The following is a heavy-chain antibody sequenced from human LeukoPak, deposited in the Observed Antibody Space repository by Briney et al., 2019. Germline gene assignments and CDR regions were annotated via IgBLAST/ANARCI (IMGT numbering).Heavy chain of an antibody. D-gene: IGHD3-10*01. V-gene: IGHV3-30-3*01. CDR2: ISYDGSNK. J-gene: IGHJ5*02. CDR1: GFTFSSYA. CDR3: ARDGLLWFGESPPVWFDP. Sequence: PGGSLRLSCAASGFTFSSYAMHWVRQAPGKGLEWVAVISYDGSNKYYADSVKGRFTISRDNSKNTLYLQMNSLRAEDTAVYYCARDGLLWFGESPPVWFDPWGQGTLVTVSS.